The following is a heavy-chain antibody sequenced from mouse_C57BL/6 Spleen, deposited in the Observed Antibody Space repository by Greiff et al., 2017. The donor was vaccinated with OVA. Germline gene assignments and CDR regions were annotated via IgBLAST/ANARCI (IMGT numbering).Heavy chain of an antibody. CDR3: ARPYYYSNAWFAY. Sequence: EVKVVESGGGLVKPGGSLKLSCAASGFTFSDYGMHWVRQAPEKGLEWVAYISSGSSTIYYADTVKGRFTISRDNAKNTLFLQMTSLRSEDTAMYYCARPYYYSNAWFAYWGQGTLVTVSA. V-gene: IGHV5-17*01. D-gene: IGHD2-5*01. CDR1: GFTFSDYG. CDR2: ISSGSSTI. J-gene: IGHJ3*01.